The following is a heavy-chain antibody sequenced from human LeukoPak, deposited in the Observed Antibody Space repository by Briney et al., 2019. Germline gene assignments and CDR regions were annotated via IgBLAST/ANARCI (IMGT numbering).Heavy chain of an antibody. CDR3: ARPMGLYPDYYFDY. CDR2: IYPGGSDT. Sequence: KAGESLKISCKGSGYTFSSFWIGWVRQMPGKGLEWMGIIYPGGSDTRYSPSFQGQVTISADKSFSTAYLQWSSLKASDTAMYYCARPMGLYPDYYFDYWGQGSLVTVSS. J-gene: IGHJ4*02. D-gene: IGHD3/OR15-3a*01. V-gene: IGHV5-51*01. CDR1: GYTFSSFW.